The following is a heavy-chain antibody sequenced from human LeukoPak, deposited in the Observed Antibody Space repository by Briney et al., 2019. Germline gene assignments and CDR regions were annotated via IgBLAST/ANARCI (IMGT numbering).Heavy chain of an antibody. V-gene: IGHV3-74*01. CDR2: ISSDGRTT. Sequence: GGSLRLSCAASGFTFSSSWMYWVRQDPGKGLVWVSRISSDGRTTSYADSVKGRFTISRDNAENTLYLQMNTLRAEDTAVYYCARSDYWGRGTLVTVSS. CDR3: ARSDY. J-gene: IGHJ4*02. CDR1: GFTFSSSW.